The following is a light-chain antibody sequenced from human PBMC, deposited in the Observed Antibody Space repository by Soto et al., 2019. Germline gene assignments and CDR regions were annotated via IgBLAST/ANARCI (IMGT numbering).Light chain of an antibody. Sequence: DIEMTQSPSSLSASVGDRVTITCRASESISSYLNWYQQKPGKAAKRLMYAGSSLQSGVPPRFSGSGSGTTFTHSISSLQPQDVATYCCHKYNSAPLTFGGGTTVDVK. CDR3: HKYNSAPLT. V-gene: IGKV1-39*01. CDR1: ESISSY. CDR2: AGS. J-gene: IGKJ4*01.